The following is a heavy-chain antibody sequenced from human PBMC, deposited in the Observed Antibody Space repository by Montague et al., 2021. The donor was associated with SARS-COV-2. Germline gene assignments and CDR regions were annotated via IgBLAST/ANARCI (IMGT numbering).Heavy chain of an antibody. Sequence: LRLSCAASGFTFRSFWMSWVRQAPGKGLKWVANIKQDGSEKYYLDSVEGRFTISRDNAKNSLFLQMNSLRGDDTAVYYCVRALGSGDFDFWGQGTLVSVSS. CDR3: VRALGSGDFDF. V-gene: IGHV3-7*03. J-gene: IGHJ4*02. D-gene: IGHD2-21*01. CDR1: GFTFRSFW. CDR2: IKQDGSEK.